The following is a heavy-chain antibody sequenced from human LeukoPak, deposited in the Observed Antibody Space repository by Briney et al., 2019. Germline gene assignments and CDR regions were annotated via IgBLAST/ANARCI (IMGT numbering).Heavy chain of an antibody. Sequence: GGSLRLSCAASGFTFSDNYMSWIRQAPGKGLEWISYISSSGSSIYYADSVKGRFTISRDSAKNSLSLQMNSLRAEDTAVYYCARDPDSSGWYDYWGQGTLVTVSS. V-gene: IGHV3-11*01. J-gene: IGHJ4*02. CDR3: ARDPDSSGWYDY. D-gene: IGHD6-19*01. CDR1: GFTFSDNY. CDR2: ISSSGSSI.